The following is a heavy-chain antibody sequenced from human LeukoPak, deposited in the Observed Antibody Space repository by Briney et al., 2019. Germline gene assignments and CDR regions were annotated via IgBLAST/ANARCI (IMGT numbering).Heavy chain of an antibody. CDR1: GFTFDDYA. Sequence: GRSLRLSCAASGFTFDDYAMHWVRQAPGKGLEWVSAISGSGGSTYYADSVKGRFTISRDNSKSTLYLQMNSLRAEDTAVYYCAKAITPMALDYWGQGTLVTVSS. D-gene: IGHD5-18*01. CDR2: ISGSGGST. V-gene: IGHV3-23*01. J-gene: IGHJ4*02. CDR3: AKAITPMALDY.